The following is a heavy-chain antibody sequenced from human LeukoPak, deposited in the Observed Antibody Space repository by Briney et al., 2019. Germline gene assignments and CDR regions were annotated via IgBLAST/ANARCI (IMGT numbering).Heavy chain of an antibody. CDR2: IKSKTDGGTT. Sequence: PGGSLRLSCAASGFTFSYAWMSWVRQAPGKELEWVGRIKSKTDGGTTDYGAIVKGRFTISRDDSKNTLYLQMNSLKTEDTAVYYCTTVGYQLPNEYLQHWGQGTLVTVSS. D-gene: IGHD2-2*01. J-gene: IGHJ1*01. V-gene: IGHV3-15*01. CDR1: GFTFSYAW. CDR3: TTVGYQLPNEYLQH.